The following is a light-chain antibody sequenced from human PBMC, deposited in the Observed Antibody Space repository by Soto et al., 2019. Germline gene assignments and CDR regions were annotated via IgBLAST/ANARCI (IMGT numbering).Light chain of an antibody. CDR3: NSYTSSNTPYV. CDR2: QVN. Sequence: QSALTQPASVSGSPGESITISCTGTSSDIGGYNYVSWFQQHPGKAPKLMIYQVNNRPSGVSIRFSGSKSGSTASLTISGLHAEDEADYYCNSYTSSNTPYVFGTGTKVTVL. J-gene: IGLJ1*01. V-gene: IGLV2-14*01. CDR1: SSDIGGYNY.